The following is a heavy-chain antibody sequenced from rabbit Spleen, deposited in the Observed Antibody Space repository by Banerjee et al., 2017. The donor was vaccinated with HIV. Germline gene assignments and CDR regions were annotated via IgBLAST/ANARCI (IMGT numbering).Heavy chain of an antibody. J-gene: IGHJ4*01. CDR1: GFSFSGGYY. CDR3: AREDSGDITPFIEHL. V-gene: IGHV1S40*01. D-gene: IGHD1-1*01. CDR2: IYGGNSDRT. Sequence: QSLEESGGDLVKPGASLTLTCTASGFSFSGGYYMYWVRQAPGKGLEWIACIYGGNSDRTYYASWAKGRVPISKTSSTTVTLQMASLTAADTATYFCAREDSGDITPFIEHLWGPGTLVTVS.